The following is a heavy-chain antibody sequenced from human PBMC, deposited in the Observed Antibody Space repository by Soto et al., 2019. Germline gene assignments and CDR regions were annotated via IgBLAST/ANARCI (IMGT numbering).Heavy chain of an antibody. CDR2: IYPGDSQI. J-gene: IGHJ5*02. CDR1: GYRFSDYW. CDR3: ARFGARSLLFNWFDL. V-gene: IGHV5-51*01. D-gene: IGHD3-10*01. Sequence: PGESLKISCHGSGYRFSDYWIVWVRQMPGRGLEWMGFIYPGDSQIRYNPSFQGQVTFSADKSSSTAYLQWTSLMASDSAMYYCARFGARSLLFNWFDLWGQGTLVT.